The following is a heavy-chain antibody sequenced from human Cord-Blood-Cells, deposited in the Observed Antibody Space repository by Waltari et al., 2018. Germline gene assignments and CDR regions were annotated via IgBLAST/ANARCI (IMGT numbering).Heavy chain of an antibody. CDR2: INHSGST. D-gene: IGHD6-13*01. Sequence: QVQLHQWVAGLLKPSETLSLTCAVYGGSFTGYSGSWIRQPPGKGLEWIGEINHSGSTNYNPSLKSRVTISVDTSKNQFSLKLSSVTAADTAVYYCARVIAAFDYWGQGTLVTVSS. J-gene: IGHJ4*02. V-gene: IGHV4-34*01. CDR3: ARVIAAFDY. CDR1: GGSFTGYS.